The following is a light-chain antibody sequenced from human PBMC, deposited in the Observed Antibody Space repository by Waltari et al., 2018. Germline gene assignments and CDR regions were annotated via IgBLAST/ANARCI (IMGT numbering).Light chain of an antibody. CDR2: LYSDGSH. J-gene: IGLJ2*01. CDR1: SGHKTYA. CDR3: QAWDSGIQV. V-gene: IGLV4-69*01. Sequence: QLVLTQSPSASASLGASVKLTCSLSSGHKTYAITWPQQQPEKGPRYLMKLYSDGSHSKGDGIPDRFSGSSSGAERYLSISSLQSEDEADYYCQAWDSGIQVFGGGTKLTVL.